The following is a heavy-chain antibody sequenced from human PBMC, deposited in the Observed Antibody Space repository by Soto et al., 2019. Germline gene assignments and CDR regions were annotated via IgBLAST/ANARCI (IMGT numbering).Heavy chain of an antibody. J-gene: IGHJ6*02. CDR2: ISGSGGST. CDR1: GFTFSSYA. Sequence: GGSLRLSCAASGFTFSSYAMSWVRQAPGKGLECVSAISGSGGSTYYADSVKGRFTISRDNSKNTLYLQMNSLRAEDTAVYYCAKDYYDFWSGYYMTGNVWGQGTTVTVLL. V-gene: IGHV3-23*01. D-gene: IGHD3-3*01. CDR3: AKDYYDFWSGYYMTGNV.